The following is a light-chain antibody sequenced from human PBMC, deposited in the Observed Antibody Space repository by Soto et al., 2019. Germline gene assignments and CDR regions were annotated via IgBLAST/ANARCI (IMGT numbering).Light chain of an antibody. CDR3: QQYGSSPLT. CDR2: GAS. Sequence: EIVLTQSPGTLSLSPGERATLSCRASQSVSSSYLAWYQQKPGQAPRHLIYGASSRATGIPDRFSGSGSGTDFTLTISRLEPEDFAVYYCQQYGSSPLTFGGGTKVGIK. CDR1: QSVSSSY. V-gene: IGKV3-20*01. J-gene: IGKJ4*01.